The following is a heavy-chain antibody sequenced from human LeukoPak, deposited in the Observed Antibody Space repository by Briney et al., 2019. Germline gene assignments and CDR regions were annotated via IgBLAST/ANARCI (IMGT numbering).Heavy chain of an antibody. Sequence: GGSLRLSCAASGFTLSNYWMSWVRQAPGKGLEWVANIKEDGSEKYYVDSVKGRFTISRDNAKNSLFLQMSSLRDEDTAVYYCARDRGQLVIPFFFDYWGQGILVTVSS. J-gene: IGHJ4*02. CDR2: IKEDGSEK. V-gene: IGHV3-7*01. D-gene: IGHD3-9*01. CDR1: GFTLSNYW. CDR3: ARDRGQLVIPFFFDY.